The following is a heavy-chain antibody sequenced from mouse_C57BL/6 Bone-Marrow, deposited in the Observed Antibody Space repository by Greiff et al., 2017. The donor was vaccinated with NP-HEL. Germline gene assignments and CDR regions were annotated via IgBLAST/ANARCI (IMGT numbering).Heavy chain of an antibody. CDR3: AKRGVWYYSSSHFVY. D-gene: IGHD1-1*01. Sequence: VQLQQPGAELVKPGASVKMSCKASGYTFTSYWITWVKQRPGQGLEWIGDIYPGSGSTNYNEKFKSKATLTVDTSSSTAYMQLSSLTSEDSAVYSCAKRGVWYYSSSHFVYWGQGTTLTVSS. CDR2: IYPGSGST. CDR1: GYTFTSYW. V-gene: IGHV1-55*01. J-gene: IGHJ2*01.